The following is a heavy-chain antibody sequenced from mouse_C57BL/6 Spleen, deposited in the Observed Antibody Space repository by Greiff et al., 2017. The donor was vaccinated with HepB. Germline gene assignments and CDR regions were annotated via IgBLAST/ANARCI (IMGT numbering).Heavy chain of an antibody. Sequence: EVQRVESEGGLVQPGSSMKLSCTASGFTFSDYYMAWVRQVPEKGLEWVANINYDGSSTYYLDSLKSRFIISRDNAKNILYLQMSSLKSEDTATYYCARERPLLLGRHWYFDVWGTGTTVTVSS. CDR2: INYDGSST. J-gene: IGHJ1*03. D-gene: IGHD1-1*01. CDR3: ARERPLLLGRHWYFDV. V-gene: IGHV5-16*01. CDR1: GFTFSDYY.